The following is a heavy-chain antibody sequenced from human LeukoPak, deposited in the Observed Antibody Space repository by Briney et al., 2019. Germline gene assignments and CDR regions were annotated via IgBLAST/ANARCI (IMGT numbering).Heavy chain of an antibody. V-gene: IGHV4-59*01. CDR1: GGSISSYC. CDR3: ARQLWFGELLSWFDP. Sequence: PSETLSLTCTVSGGSISSYCWSWIRQPPGKGLEWIGYIYYSGSTNYNPSLKSRVTISVDTSKNQFSLKLSSVTAADTAVYYCARQLWFGELLSWFDPWGQGTLVIVSS. CDR2: IYYSGST. D-gene: IGHD3-10*01. J-gene: IGHJ5*02.